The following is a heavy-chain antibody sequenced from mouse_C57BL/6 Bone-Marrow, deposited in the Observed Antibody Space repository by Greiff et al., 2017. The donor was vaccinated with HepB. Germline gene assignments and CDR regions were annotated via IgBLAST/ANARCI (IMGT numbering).Heavy chain of an antibody. CDR1: GFTFSDFY. Sequence: EVKLMESGGGLVQSGRSLRLSCATSGFTFSDFYMEWVRQAPGKGLEWIAASRNKANDYTTEYSASVKGRFIVSRDTSQSILYLQMNALRAEDTAIYYCARDDPSSGYYAMDYWGQGTSVTVSS. CDR3: ARDDPSSGYYAMDY. J-gene: IGHJ4*01. CDR2: SRNKANDYTT. V-gene: IGHV7-1*01. D-gene: IGHD3-2*02.